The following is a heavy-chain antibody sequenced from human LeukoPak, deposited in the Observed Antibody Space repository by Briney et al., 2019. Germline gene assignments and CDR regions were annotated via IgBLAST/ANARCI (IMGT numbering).Heavy chain of an antibody. CDR3: ARMVRNQGDY. D-gene: IGHD3-10*01. V-gene: IGHV3-9*01. J-gene: IGHJ4*02. CDR1: GFTFNDYA. CDR2: IGWNSGSI. Sequence: GGSLRLSCAASGFTFNDYAMHWVRQAPGKGLEWVSGIGWNSGSIGYADSVKGRFTISRDNAKNSPYLQMNSLRPEDTAIYYCARMVRNQGDYWGQGTLVTVSS.